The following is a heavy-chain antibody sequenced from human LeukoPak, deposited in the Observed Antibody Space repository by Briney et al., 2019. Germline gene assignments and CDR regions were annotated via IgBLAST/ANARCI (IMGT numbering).Heavy chain of an antibody. CDR3: ARHGYSGSQPRAFDI. D-gene: IGHD1-26*01. CDR2: IYYSGST. Sequence: TSETLSLTCTVSGGSISSGGYYWSWIRQHPGKGLEWIRYIYYSGSTYYNPSLKSRVTISVDASKNQFSLKLSSVTAADTAVYYCARHGYSGSQPRAFDIWGQGTMVTVSS. V-gene: IGHV4-31*03. J-gene: IGHJ3*02. CDR1: GGSISSGGYY.